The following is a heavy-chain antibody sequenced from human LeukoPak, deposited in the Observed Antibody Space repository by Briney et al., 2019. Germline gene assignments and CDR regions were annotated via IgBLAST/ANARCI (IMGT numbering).Heavy chain of an antibody. CDR2: ISGDGDST. CDR3: AKDNHPDAFDI. J-gene: IGHJ3*02. Sequence: GGSLRRSCVTSRFTFDDYAMHWVRQAPGKCLEWVSLISGDGDSTYYADSVKGRFTISRDKSKNSLYLHMNSLRTEDTALYYCAKDNHPDAFDIWGQGTMVTVSS. V-gene: IGHV3-43*02. CDR1: RFTFDDYA.